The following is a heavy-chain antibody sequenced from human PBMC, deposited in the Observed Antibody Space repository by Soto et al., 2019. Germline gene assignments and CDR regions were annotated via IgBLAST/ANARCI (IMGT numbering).Heavy chain of an antibody. CDR1: GFTFSSYA. CDR3: ARDAGAVAADYFDY. V-gene: IGHV3-30-3*01. J-gene: IGHJ4*02. CDR2: ISYDGSSK. D-gene: IGHD6-19*01. Sequence: QVQLVESGGGVVQPGRSLRLSCAASGFTFSSYAMHWVRQAPGKGLEWVAVISYDGSSKYYADSVKGRFTISRDNSKNTLYLQMNSLRAEDTAVYYCARDAGAVAADYFDYWGQGTLVTVSS.